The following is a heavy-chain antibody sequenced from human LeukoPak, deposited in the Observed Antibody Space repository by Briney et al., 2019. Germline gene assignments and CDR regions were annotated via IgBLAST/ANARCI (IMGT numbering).Heavy chain of an antibody. V-gene: IGHV3-23*01. CDR3: AKTTMVRGSVGAFDI. CDR2: ISGSGGST. Sequence: GGSLRLSCAVSGFTFSSYAMSWVRQAPGKGLEWVSAISGSGGSTYYADSVKGRFTISRDNSKNTLYLQMNSLRAEDTAVYYCAKTTMVRGSVGAFDIWGQGTMVTVSS. D-gene: IGHD3-10*01. CDR1: GFTFSSYA. J-gene: IGHJ3*02.